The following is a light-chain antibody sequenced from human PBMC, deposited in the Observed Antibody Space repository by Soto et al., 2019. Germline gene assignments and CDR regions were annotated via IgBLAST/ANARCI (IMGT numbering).Light chain of an antibody. CDR1: SSDVGGYNY. Sequence: QSVLTQPASVSGSPGQSIAISCTGTSSDVGGYNYVSWYQQHPGKAHKLMIYDVTNRPSGVSNRFSGSKSGNTASLTISGLQAEDEADYYCSSYTSSTTYVFGTGTKVTV. J-gene: IGLJ1*01. CDR3: SSYTSSTTYV. V-gene: IGLV2-14*03. CDR2: DVT.